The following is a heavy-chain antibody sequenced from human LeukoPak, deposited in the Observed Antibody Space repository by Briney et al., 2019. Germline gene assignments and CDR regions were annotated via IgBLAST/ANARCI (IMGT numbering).Heavy chain of an antibody. D-gene: IGHD1-20*01. CDR2: IYSGGST. Sequence: GGSLRLSCAASGFTVSSNYMSWVRQAPGKGLEWVSVIYSGGSTYYADSVKGRFTISRDNSKNTLYLQMNSLRAEDTAVYCCARTNWNDVRYFDYWGQGTLVTVFS. CDR1: GFTVSSNY. CDR3: ARTNWNDVRYFDY. J-gene: IGHJ4*02. V-gene: IGHV3-66*01.